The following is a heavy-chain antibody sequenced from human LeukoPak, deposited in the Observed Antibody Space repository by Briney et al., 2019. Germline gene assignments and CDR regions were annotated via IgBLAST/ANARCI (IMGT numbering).Heavy chain of an antibody. D-gene: IGHD2-21*02. J-gene: IGHJ5*02. Sequence: PGGSLRLSCAASGFTFSSYSMNWVRQAPGKGLEWIGEINHSGSTNYNPSLKSRVTISVDTSKNQFSLKLSSVTAADTAVYYCARARRNFVVVTAKGWFDPWGQGTLVTVSS. CDR1: GFTFSSYS. CDR2: INHSGST. V-gene: IGHV4-34*01. CDR3: ARARRNFVVVTAKGWFDP.